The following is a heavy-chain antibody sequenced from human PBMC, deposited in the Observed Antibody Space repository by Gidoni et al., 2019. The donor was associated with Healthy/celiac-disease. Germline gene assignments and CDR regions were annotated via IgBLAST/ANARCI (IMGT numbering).Heavy chain of an antibody. Sequence: QVQLVQSGAEVKKPGASVKVSCKASGYTLPGSYMHWVRQAPGQGLEWMGWINPNSGGTNYAQKFQGRGTMTRDTSISTAYMELSRLRSDDTAVYYCARDPIVATIPYYYYGMDVWGQGTTVTVSS. J-gene: IGHJ6*02. V-gene: IGHV1-2*02. CDR2: INPNSGGT. CDR1: GYTLPGSY. CDR3: ARDPIVATIPYYYYGMDV. D-gene: IGHD5-12*01.